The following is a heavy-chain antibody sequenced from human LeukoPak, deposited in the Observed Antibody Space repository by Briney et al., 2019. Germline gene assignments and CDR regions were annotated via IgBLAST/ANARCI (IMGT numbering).Heavy chain of an antibody. V-gene: IGHV1-18*01. CDR3: MRVASTDCDCPDYFDK. CDR2: ISAYTGDT. CDR1: GYTFTSFG. J-gene: IGHJ4*02. D-gene: IGHD2-21*02. Sequence: ASVKVSCKASGYTFTSFGISWVRQAPGQGLEWLGWISAYTGDTNYATNIEARVTMTTDMSTSTAYMELRSLTSDDTAVYYCMRVASTDCDCPDYFDKWGQGTLVTVSS.